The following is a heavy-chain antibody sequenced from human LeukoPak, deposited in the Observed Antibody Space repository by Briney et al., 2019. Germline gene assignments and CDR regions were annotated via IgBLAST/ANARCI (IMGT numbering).Heavy chain of an antibody. Sequence: GGSLRLSCAASGFTFSSYGMHWARQAPGKGLEWVAFIRYDGSNKYYADSVKGRFTISRDNSKNTLYLQMNSLRAEDTAVYYCAKDHLDYGGNLPDYFDYWGQGTLVTVSS. CDR1: GFTFSSYG. CDR3: AKDHLDYGGNLPDYFDY. J-gene: IGHJ4*02. CDR2: IRYDGSNK. V-gene: IGHV3-30*02. D-gene: IGHD4-23*01.